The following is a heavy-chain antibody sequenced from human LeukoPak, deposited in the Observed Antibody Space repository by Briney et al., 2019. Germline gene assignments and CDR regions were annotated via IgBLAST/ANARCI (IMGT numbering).Heavy chain of an antibody. D-gene: IGHD3-3*01. Sequence: PSQTLSLTCTVSGGSISSGGYYWSWIRQHPGKGLEWIGYIYTSGSTNYNPSFKSRVTISVDTSKNQFSLKLSSVTAADTAVYYCARADYDFWSGWFDYWGQGTLVTVSS. J-gene: IGHJ4*02. CDR1: GGSISSGGYY. CDR3: ARADYDFWSGWFDY. CDR2: IYTSGST. V-gene: IGHV4-31*03.